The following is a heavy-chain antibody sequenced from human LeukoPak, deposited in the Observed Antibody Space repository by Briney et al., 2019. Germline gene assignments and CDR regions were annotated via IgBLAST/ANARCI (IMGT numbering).Heavy chain of an antibody. CDR1: GFTFSSYE. CDR2: ISSSGSTI. Sequence: GGSLRLSCAASGFTFSSYEMNWVRQAPGKGLEWVSYISSSGSTIYYADSVKGRFTISRDNAKNSLYLQMNSLRAEDTAIYYCAKDQLNRFCSGGSCSTTHDYWGQGTLVTVSS. J-gene: IGHJ4*02. CDR3: AKDQLNRFCSGGSCSTTHDY. V-gene: IGHV3-48*03. D-gene: IGHD2-15*01.